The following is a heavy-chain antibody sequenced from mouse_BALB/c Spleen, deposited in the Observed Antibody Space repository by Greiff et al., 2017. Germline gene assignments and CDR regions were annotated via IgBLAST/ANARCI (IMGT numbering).Heavy chain of an antibody. D-gene: IGHD1-1*02. Sequence: QVQLQQSGPGLVAPSQSLSITCTVSGFSLTSYGVHWVRQPPGKGLEWLGVIWAGGSTNYNSALMSRLSISKDNSKSQVFLKMNSLQTDDTAMYYCARGAIGGNHAWFAYWGQGTLVTVSA. CDR3: ARGAIGGNHAWFAY. CDR1: GFSLTSYG. J-gene: IGHJ3*01. CDR2: IWAGGST. V-gene: IGHV2-9*02.